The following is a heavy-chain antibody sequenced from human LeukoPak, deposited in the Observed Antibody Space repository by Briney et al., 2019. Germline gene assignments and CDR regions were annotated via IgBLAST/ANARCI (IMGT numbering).Heavy chain of an antibody. Sequence: GGSLRLSCTASGFTFGDYAMSWVRKAPGKGLEWVGFIRSKAYGGTTEYAASVKGRFTISRDDSKSIAYLQMNSLKTEDTAVYYCTRYDFWSGPSSVGLDYWGQGTLVTVSS. V-gene: IGHV3-49*04. J-gene: IGHJ4*02. D-gene: IGHD3-3*01. CDR3: TRYDFWSGPSSVGLDY. CDR2: IRSKAYGGTT. CDR1: GFTFGDYA.